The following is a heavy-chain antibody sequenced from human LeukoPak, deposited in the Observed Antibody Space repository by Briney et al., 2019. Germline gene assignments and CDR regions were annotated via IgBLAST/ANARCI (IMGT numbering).Heavy chain of an antibody. Sequence: SETLSLTCAVYGGSFSGYYWSWIRQPPGKGLEWIGEINHSGSTNYNPSLKSRVTISVDKSKNQFSLKLSSVTAADTAVYYCARDDWASSSWYGGSVRHWGQGTLVTVSS. V-gene: IGHV4-34*01. CDR1: GGSFSGYY. D-gene: IGHD6-13*01. CDR2: INHSGST. CDR3: ARDDWASSSWYGGSVRH. J-gene: IGHJ4*02.